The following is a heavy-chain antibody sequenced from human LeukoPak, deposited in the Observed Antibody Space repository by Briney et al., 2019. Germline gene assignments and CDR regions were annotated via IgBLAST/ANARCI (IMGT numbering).Heavy chain of an antibody. CDR1: GGSISSYY. CDR2: IYYSGST. D-gene: IGHD6-19*01. J-gene: IGHJ4*02. V-gene: IGHV4-59*01. CDR3: ARDSSGWLFDY. Sequence: MTSETLSLTCTVSGGSISSYYWSWIRQPPGKGLEWIGYIYYSGSTNYNPSLKSRVTISVDTSKNQFSLKLSSVTAADTAVYYCARDSSGWLFDYWGQGTLVTVSS.